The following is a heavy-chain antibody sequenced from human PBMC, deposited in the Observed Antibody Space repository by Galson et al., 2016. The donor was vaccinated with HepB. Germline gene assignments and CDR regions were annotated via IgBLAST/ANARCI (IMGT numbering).Heavy chain of an antibody. CDR3: QTTNYYNGLDV. Sequence: SLRLSCAASGFIFSTYAMNWVRQAPGKGLEWASGIYSGGGTYYADSVKGRFTISRDKSKNTLYLQLNSLRAEDTAVYYCQTTNYYNGLDVWGQGTTVTVSS. CDR1: GFIFSTYA. CDR2: IYSGGGT. J-gene: IGHJ6*02. V-gene: IGHV3-66*01. D-gene: IGHD4-11*01.